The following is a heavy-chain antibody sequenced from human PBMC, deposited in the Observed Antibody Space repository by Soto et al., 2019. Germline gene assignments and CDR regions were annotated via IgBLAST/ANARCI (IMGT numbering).Heavy chain of an antibody. Sequence: ASVKVSCKPSGYSFTAYRLHWVRQAPGQGLEWMGLHNPQNGETSYARKLRDRVTMTSDTSITTAYMDLTRLTSDDTPTYYCVRDMVGPLYDYYNYAVDVWGQGTTVNVSS. CDR2: HNPQNGET. J-gene: IGHJ6*02. CDR1: GYSFTAYR. D-gene: IGHD1-26*01. V-gene: IGHV1-2*02. CDR3: VRDMVGPLYDYYNYAVDV.